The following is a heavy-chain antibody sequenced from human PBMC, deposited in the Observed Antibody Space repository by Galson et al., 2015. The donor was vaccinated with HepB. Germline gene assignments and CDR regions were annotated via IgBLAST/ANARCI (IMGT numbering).Heavy chain of an antibody. J-gene: IGHJ4*02. D-gene: IGHD6-19*01. CDR2: TYYRSKWYN. CDR1: GDSVSSNLAT. V-gene: IGHV6-1*01. CDR3: ARENWSDYSSGWSRHYFDY. Sequence: CAISGDSVSSNLATWNWIRQSPSRGLEWLGRTYYRSKWYNDYAVSVKSRITINPDTSKNQFSLQLNSVTPEDTAVYYCARENWSDYSSGWSRHYFDYWGQGTLVTVSS.